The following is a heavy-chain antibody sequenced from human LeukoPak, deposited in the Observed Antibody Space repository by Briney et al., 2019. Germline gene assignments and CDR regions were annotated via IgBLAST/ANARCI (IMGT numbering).Heavy chain of an antibody. D-gene: IGHD3-10*01. Sequence: GGSLRLFCAASGFTFSSYAMHWVRQAPGKGLEWVAVISYDGSNKYYADSVKGRFTISRDNAKNSLYLQMNSLRAEDTAVYYCARNMVRGGDAFDIWGQGTMVTVSS. CDR1: GFTFSSYA. CDR3: ARNMVRGGDAFDI. V-gene: IGHV3-30*04. J-gene: IGHJ3*02. CDR2: ISYDGSNK.